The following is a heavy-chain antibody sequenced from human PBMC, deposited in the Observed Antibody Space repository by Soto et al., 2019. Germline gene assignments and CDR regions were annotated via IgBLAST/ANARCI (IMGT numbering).Heavy chain of an antibody. V-gene: IGHV3-9*01. J-gene: IGHJ4*02. CDR1: GFTFRNYA. CDR3: VKEKLYSNYEYYFDY. CDR2: ISWHSGTI. Sequence: VQLVGSGGGLVQPGRSLRLSCAASGFTFRNYARHWVRRAPGKGLEWVSGISWHSGTIGYADSVRGRFTISRDNAKNSLYLQMYSLRPEDTALYYCVKEKLYSNYEYYFDYWGQGTLVTVSS. D-gene: IGHD4-4*01.